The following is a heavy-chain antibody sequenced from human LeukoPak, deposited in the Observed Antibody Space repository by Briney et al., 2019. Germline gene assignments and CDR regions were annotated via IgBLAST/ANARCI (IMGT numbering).Heavy chain of an antibody. Sequence: ASVKVSCKASGGTFSSYAISWVRQAPGQGLEWMGGIIPIFGTANYAQKFQGRVTITTDESTSTAYMELSSLRSEDTAVYYCAINQYCSSTSCYPGYWGQGTLVTVSS. D-gene: IGHD2-2*01. V-gene: IGHV1-69*05. CDR2: IIPIFGTA. CDR1: GGTFSSYA. CDR3: AINQYCSSTSCYPGY. J-gene: IGHJ4*02.